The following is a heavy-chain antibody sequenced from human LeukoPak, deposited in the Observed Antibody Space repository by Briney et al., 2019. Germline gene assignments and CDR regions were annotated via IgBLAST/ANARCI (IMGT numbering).Heavy chain of an antibody. V-gene: IGHV1-18*04. CDR2: ISAYNGNT. CDR1: GYIFTRYH. CDR3: ARDAYYFDY. Sequence: ASVKVSCKASGYIFTRYHVHWVRQAPGQGLEWMGWISAYNGNTNYAQKLQGRVTMTTDTSTSTAYMELRSLRSDDTAVYYCARDAYYFDYWGQGTLVTVSS. J-gene: IGHJ4*02.